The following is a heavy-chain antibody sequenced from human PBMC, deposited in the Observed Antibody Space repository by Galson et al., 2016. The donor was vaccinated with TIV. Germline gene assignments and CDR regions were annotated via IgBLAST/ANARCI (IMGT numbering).Heavy chain of an antibody. CDR1: GFTFGSYG. V-gene: IGHV3-30*19. CDR3: ARGCSIYYFDY. Sequence: SLRLSCAASGFTFGSYGMHWVRHAPGKGLEWLAFVSSDRSDKNYADSVEGRFTISRDNFKNTLYLQMSSLRAEDTAVYYCARGCSIYYFDYWGQGTLVTVSS. D-gene: IGHD6-13*01. CDR2: VSSDRSDK. J-gene: IGHJ4*02.